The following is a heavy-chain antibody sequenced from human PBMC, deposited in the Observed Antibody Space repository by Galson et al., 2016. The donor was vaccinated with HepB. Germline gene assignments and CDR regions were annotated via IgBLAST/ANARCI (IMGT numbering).Heavy chain of an antibody. Sequence: SVKVSCKASGHTLTNFYMHWVRQAPGQGLEWMGIINPGGSSATYAQSFQGRVALTRDTSTSTVYMNLSSLRLEDTAVYYCARDDRTGPFYTFDSWGQGTLVTVSS. CDR1: GHTLTNFY. CDR2: INPGGSSA. D-gene: IGHD7-27*01. V-gene: IGHV1-46*01. CDR3: ARDDRTGPFYTFDS. J-gene: IGHJ4*02.